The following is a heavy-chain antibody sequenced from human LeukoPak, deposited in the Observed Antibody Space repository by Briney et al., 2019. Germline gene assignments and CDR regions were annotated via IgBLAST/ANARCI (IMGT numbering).Heavy chain of an antibody. D-gene: IGHD4-17*01. Sequence: SETLSLTCTVSGGSISSGGYYWSWIRQHPGKGLEWIGYIYYSGSTYYNPSLKSRVTISVDTSKNQFSLKLSSVTAADTAVYYCARDRDGREDPPTTVTTRYAFDIWGQGTMVTVSS. CDR1: GGSISSGGYY. V-gene: IGHV4-31*03. CDR3: ARDRDGREDPPTTVTTRYAFDI. CDR2: IYYSGST. J-gene: IGHJ3*02.